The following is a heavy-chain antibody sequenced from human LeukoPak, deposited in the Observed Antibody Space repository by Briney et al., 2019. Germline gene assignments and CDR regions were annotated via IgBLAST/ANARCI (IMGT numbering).Heavy chain of an antibody. V-gene: IGHV3-9*01. CDR3: ARDSYGTSGYQGWFDP. J-gene: IGHJ5*02. D-gene: IGHD5-12*01. CDR2: ISWNSGSI. CDR1: GFTFDDYA. Sequence: PGGSLRLSCAASGFTFDDYAMHWVRQAPGKGLEWVSGISWNSGSIGYADSVKGRFTISRDNAKNSLYLQMKSLRAEDTAVYYCARDSYGTSGYQGWFDPWGQGTLVTVSS.